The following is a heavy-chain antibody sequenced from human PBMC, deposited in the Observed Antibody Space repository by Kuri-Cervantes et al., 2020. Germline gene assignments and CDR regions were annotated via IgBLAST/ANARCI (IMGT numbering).Heavy chain of an antibody. CDR2: IIPIFGTA. Sequence: SVKVSCKASGGTFSSYAISWVRQAPGQGLEWMGGIIPIFGTANYAQKFQGRVTITADESTSTAYMELSSLRSEDTAVYYCARDPSDSGSPHRYFDYWGQGTLVTVSS. CDR3: ARDPSDSGSPHRYFDY. J-gene: IGHJ4*02. D-gene: IGHD3-22*01. V-gene: IGHV1-69*13. CDR1: GGTFSSYA.